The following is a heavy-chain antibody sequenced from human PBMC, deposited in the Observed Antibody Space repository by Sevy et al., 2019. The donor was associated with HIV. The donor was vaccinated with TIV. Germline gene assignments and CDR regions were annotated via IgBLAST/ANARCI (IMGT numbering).Heavy chain of an antibody. Sequence: GGSLRLSCAASGFIVRSNYMTWVRQAPGKGLEWVSVIYSSGGAYYADSVKGRFTISRDNAKNSVYLEMNSLRPEDTAIYYCAKGNSGSFDYWGQGTLVTVSS. J-gene: IGHJ4*02. CDR3: AKGNSGSFDY. V-gene: IGHV3-53*01. CDR1: GFIVRSNY. CDR2: IYSSGGA. D-gene: IGHD3-22*01.